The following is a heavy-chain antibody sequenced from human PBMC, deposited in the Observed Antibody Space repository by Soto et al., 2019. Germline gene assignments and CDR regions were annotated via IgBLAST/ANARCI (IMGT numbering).Heavy chain of an antibody. Sequence: VASVKVSCKASGYTFTSYDINWVRQATGQGLEWMGWMNPNSGNTGYAQKFQGRVTMTRNTSISTAYMELSSLRSEDTAVYYCAKLGFSGTYFHFGYWGQGALVTVSS. CDR2: MNPNSGNT. CDR3: AKLGFSGTYFHFGY. J-gene: IGHJ4*02. V-gene: IGHV1-8*01. D-gene: IGHD3-10*01. CDR1: GYTFTSYD.